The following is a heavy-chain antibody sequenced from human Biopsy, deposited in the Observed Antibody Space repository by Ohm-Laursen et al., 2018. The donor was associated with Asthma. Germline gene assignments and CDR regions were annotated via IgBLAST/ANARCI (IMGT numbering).Heavy chain of an antibody. Sequence: SETLSLTWAVSGGSISRDYWSWIRQPPGKGLEWIGYIYYSGSTNYNPSLKSRVTMSVDRSKNQFSLKLTSVTAADTAVYYCAFFNSGGFGYWGQGALVTVSS. D-gene: IGHD6-19*01. CDR1: GGSISRDY. CDR2: IYYSGST. CDR3: AFFNSGGFGY. V-gene: IGHV4-59*01. J-gene: IGHJ4*02.